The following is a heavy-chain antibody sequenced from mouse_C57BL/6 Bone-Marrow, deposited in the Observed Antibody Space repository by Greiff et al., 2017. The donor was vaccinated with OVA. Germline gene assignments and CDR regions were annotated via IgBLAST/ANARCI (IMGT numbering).Heavy chain of an antibody. CDR3: ARAFITTIDY. J-gene: IGHJ2*01. CDR1: GYSFTGYY. CDR2: INPSTGGT. D-gene: IGHD1-1*01. V-gene: IGHV1-42*01. Sequence: EVQLQQSGPELVKPGASVKISCKASGYSFTGYYMNWVKQSPEKSLEWIGEINPSTGGTTYNQKFKAKATLTVDKSSSTAYMQLKSLTSEDSAVYYCARAFITTIDYWGQGTTLTVSS.